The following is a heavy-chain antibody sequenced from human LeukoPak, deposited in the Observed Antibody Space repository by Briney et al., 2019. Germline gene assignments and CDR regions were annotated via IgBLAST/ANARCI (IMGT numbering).Heavy chain of an antibody. CDR1: GGSISSYY. CDR3: ARVGSTIDY. Sequence: LETLSLTCTVSGGSISSYYWSWIRQPPGKGLEWIGYIYYSGSTNYNPSLESRVTISVDTSKNQFSLKLSSVTAADTAVYYCARVGSTIDYWGQGTLVTVSS. D-gene: IGHD1-26*01. CDR2: IYYSGST. J-gene: IGHJ4*02. V-gene: IGHV4-59*01.